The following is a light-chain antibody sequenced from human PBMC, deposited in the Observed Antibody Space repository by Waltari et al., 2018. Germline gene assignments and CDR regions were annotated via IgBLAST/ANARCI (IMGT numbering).Light chain of an antibody. J-gene: IGKJ4*01. Sequence: AIQLTQSPSSLSASVGDRVTITCRASQGIKSALAWYQQKPGKAPKLLIYDASTLESGVPSRFSGSGFGTDVSLTISSLQPEDFATYYCQQFNGFPVTFGGGTKVEI. CDR2: DAS. CDR1: QGIKSA. CDR3: QQFNGFPVT. V-gene: IGKV1-13*02.